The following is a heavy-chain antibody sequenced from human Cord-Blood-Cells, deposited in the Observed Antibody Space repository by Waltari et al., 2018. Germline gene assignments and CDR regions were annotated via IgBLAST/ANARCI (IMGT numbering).Heavy chain of an antibody. CDR3: ARGRRLRITMVRGVINWFDP. J-gene: IGHJ5*02. Sequence: QVQLQQWGAGLLKPSETLSLTCAVYGGSFSGYYWSWIRQPPGKGLEWIGEINHSVSTNYNPSLKRRVTISVDTSKNQFSLKLGSVAAADTAVYYCARGRRLRITMVRGVINWFDPWGQGTLVTVSS. CDR2: INHSVST. D-gene: IGHD3-10*01. V-gene: IGHV4-34*01. CDR1: GGSFSGYY.